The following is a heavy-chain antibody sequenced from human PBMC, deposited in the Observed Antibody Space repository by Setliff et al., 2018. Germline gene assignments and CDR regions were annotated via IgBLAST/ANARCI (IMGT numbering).Heavy chain of an antibody. CDR2: IYYSGST. J-gene: IGHJ4*02. CDR1: GGSISSYY. V-gene: IGHV4-59*12. Sequence: PSETLSLTCTVSGGSISSYYWSWIRQPPGKGLEWIGYIYYSGSTNYNPSLKSRVTISVDTSKNQFSLKLSSVTAADTAVYYCARDGGTKSMNYWGQGTLVTVSS. D-gene: IGHD3-3*01. CDR3: ARDGGTKSMNY.